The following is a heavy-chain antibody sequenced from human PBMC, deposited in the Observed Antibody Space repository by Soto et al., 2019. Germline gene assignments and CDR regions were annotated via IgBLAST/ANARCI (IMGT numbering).Heavy chain of an antibody. CDR1: GYTFTSYG. V-gene: IGHV1-18*01. D-gene: IGHD2-2*01. CDR2: ISAYNGNT. Sequence: ASVKVSCKASGYTFTSYGISWVRQAPGQGLEWMGWISAYNGNTNYAQKLQGRVTMTTDTSTSTDYMELRSLRSDDTAVYYFARFRRGDIVVVPAASVWWFDPWGQGTLVTVSS. CDR3: ARFRRGDIVVVPAASVWWFDP. J-gene: IGHJ5*02.